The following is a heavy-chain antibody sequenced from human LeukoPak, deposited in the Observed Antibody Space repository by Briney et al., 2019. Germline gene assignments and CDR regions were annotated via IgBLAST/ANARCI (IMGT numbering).Heavy chain of an antibody. CDR1: GYTFSSYA. V-gene: IGHV1-18*01. J-gene: IGHJ4*02. CDR3: ARDSYDILTGYHGSFDY. CDR2: ISAQNGNT. D-gene: IGHD3-9*01. Sequence: ASVKVSCKASGYTFSSYAISWVRQAPGQGLEWMGWISAQNGNTNYAQKLQGRVTMTTDTSTSTAYMELSSLRSEDTAVYYCARDSYDILTGYHGSFDYWGQGTLVTVSS.